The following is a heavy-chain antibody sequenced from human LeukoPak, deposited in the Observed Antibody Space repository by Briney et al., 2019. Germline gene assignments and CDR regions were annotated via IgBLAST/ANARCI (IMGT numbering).Heavy chain of an antibody. Sequence: ASVKVSCKASGYTFTSYGISWVRQAPGQGLEWMGWISPYNGNTNYAQKVQGRVTMTTDTSTSTAYMELRSLRSDDTAVYYCAREQLSSSWTSLPRYGMDVWGQGTTVTVSS. D-gene: IGHD6-13*01. CDR3: AREQLSSSWTSLPRYGMDV. CDR2: ISPYNGNT. V-gene: IGHV1-18*01. J-gene: IGHJ6*02. CDR1: GYTFTSYG.